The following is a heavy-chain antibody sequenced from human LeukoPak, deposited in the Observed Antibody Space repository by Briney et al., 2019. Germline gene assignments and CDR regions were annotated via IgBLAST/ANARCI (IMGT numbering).Heavy chain of an antibody. Sequence: SVKVSCKASGGTFSSYAISWVRQAPGQGLEWMGRIIPILGIANYAQKFQGRVTITADKSTSTAYMELSSLRSEDTAVYYCAGSRGGATTQSNYWGQGTLVTVSS. CDR2: IIPILGIA. J-gene: IGHJ4*02. CDR1: GGTFSSYA. CDR3: AGSRGGATTQSNY. D-gene: IGHD5-12*01. V-gene: IGHV1-69*04.